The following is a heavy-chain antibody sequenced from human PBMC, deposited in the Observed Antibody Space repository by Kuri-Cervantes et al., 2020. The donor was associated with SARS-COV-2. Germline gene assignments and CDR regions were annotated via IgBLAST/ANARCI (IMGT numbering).Heavy chain of an antibody. CDR2: INPDGSYT. V-gene: IGHV3-74*01. Sequence: GGSLRLSCAASGFTFSGHWIHWVRQAPGKGLVWVSRINPDGSYTNNADSVKGRFTISRDNSKNTLYLQMNSLRAEDTAVYYCAKGLYCSGGSCRYYFDYWGQGTLVTVSS. CDR3: AKGLYCSGGSCRYYFDY. D-gene: IGHD2-15*01. CDR1: GFTFSGHW. J-gene: IGHJ4*02.